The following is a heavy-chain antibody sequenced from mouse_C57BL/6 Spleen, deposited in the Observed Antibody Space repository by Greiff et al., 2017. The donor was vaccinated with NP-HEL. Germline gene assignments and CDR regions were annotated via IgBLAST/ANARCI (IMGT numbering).Heavy chain of an antibody. CDR3: ARERDYYGSSYDWYFDV. D-gene: IGHD1-1*01. Sequence: VKLMESGAELMKPGASVKLSCKATGYTFTGYWIEWVKQRPGHGLEWTGEILPGSGSTNYNEKFKGKATFTADTSSNTAYMQLSSLTTEDSAIYYCARERDYYGSSYDWYFDVWGTGTTVTVSS. CDR1: GYTFTGYW. V-gene: IGHV1-9*01. CDR2: ILPGSGST. J-gene: IGHJ1*03.